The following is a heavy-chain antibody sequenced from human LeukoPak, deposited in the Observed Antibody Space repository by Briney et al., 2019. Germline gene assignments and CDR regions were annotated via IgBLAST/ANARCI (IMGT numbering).Heavy chain of an antibody. D-gene: IGHD3-10*01. CDR3: AKAENYYGSGSYYKSRYYFDY. V-gene: IGHV3-21*04. CDR1: GFTSSGDN. CDR2: ISNSGNFI. J-gene: IGHJ4*02. Sequence: GSLRLSCAASGFTSSGDNMNWVRQAPGKGLEWVSFISNSGNFIKYADSVKGRFTISRDNAKNSLYLQMNSLRAEDTALYYCAKAENYYGSGSYYKSRYYFDYWGQGTLVTVSS.